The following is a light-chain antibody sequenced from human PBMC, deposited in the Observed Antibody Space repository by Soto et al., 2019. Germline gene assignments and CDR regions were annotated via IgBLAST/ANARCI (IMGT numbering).Light chain of an antibody. J-gene: IGKJ1*01. CDR3: QQCYSNPRT. CDR2: AAS. Sequence: EIQMTQSPATLSAAVGDRVTITCRASQSISTYLNWYQQKLGKAPTLLIYAASRLQSGVPSRFSGGGYEPDFTPTINSVQPEDFATYFCQQCYSNPRTFGHGTRVEIK. CDR1: QSISTY. V-gene: IGKV1-39*01.